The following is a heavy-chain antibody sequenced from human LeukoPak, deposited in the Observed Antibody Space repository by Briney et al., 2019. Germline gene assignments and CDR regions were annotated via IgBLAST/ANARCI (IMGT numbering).Heavy chain of an antibody. CDR3: ATYFYGDYAVYYFDY. Sequence: PSETLSLTCGVYGTSIMSSHWWSWARQPPGKGLEWIGEIYHRGTTNYNPSLKGRVTMSLDISNSQISLHLTSVTAADTAVYYCATYFYGDYAVYYFDYWGQGTLVTVSS. CDR1: GTSIMSSHW. J-gene: IGHJ4*02. D-gene: IGHD4-17*01. V-gene: IGHV4-4*02. CDR2: IYHRGTT.